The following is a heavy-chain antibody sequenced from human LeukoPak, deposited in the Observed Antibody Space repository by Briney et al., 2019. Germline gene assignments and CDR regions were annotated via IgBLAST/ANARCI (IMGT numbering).Heavy chain of an antibody. J-gene: IGHJ4*02. CDR2: ISGSGGST. CDR1: GFTVSSNY. Sequence: PGGSLRLSCAASGFTVSSNYMSWVRQAPGKGLEWVSAISGSGGSTYYADSVKGRFTISRDNSKNTLYLQMNSLRAEDTAVYYCAKGSYPVDYWGQGTLVTVSS. D-gene: IGHD1-26*01. CDR3: AKGSYPVDY. V-gene: IGHV3-23*01.